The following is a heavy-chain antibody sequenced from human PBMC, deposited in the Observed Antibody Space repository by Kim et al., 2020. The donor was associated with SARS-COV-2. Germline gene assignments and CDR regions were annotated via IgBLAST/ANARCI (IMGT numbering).Heavy chain of an antibody. D-gene: IGHD3-9*01. J-gene: IGHJ6*02. Sequence: GGSLRLSCAASGFTFSSYGMHWVRQAPGQGLEWVAVISYDGNNKYYADSVRGRFTISRDNSKNTLYLQMNSLRAEDTAVYYCAKRDCGDVSRYFGCSYGVDVWGQGTTVTVSS. CDR2: ISYDGNNK. V-gene: IGHV3-30*18. CDR1: GFTFSSYG. CDR3: AKRDCGDVSRYFGCSYGVDV.